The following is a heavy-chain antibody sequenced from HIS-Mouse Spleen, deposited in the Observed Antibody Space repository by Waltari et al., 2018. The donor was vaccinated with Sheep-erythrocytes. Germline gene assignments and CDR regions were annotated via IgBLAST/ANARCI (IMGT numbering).Heavy chain of an antibody. D-gene: IGHD5-12*01. J-gene: IGHJ2*01. CDR1: GDSVSSNSAA. CDR2: TSYMSKWYT. CDR3: ARGYSGYDYWYFDL. V-gene: IGHV6-1*01. Sequence: QVQLQQSGPGLVKPSQTLSLTCALSGDSVSSNSAAWNWISQSTPRGLEWLGRTSYMSKWYTDYAVSVKSRIPINPDTSKNPFSLQLNSVTPEDTSVYYCARGYSGYDYWYFDLWGRGTLVTVSS.